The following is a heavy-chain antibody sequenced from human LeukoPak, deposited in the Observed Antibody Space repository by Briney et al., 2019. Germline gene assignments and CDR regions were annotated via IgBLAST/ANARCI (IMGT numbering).Heavy chain of an antibody. CDR2: ISSSSSTI. Sequence: GGSLRLSCAASGFTFSSYSMNWVRQAPGKGLEWVSNISSSSSTIYYADSVKGRFTISRDNAKNSLYLQMNSLRDEDTAVYYCARAPRGDYGDFILNWFDPWGQGTLVTVSS. J-gene: IGHJ5*02. D-gene: IGHD4-17*01. CDR1: GFTFSSYS. V-gene: IGHV3-48*02. CDR3: ARAPRGDYGDFILNWFDP.